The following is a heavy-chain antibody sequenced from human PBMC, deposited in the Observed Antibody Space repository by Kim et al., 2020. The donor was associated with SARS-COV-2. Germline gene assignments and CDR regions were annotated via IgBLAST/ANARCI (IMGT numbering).Heavy chain of an antibody. CDR1: GYTFTTYF. Sequence: ASVKVSCKSSGYTFTTYFIHWVRQAPGLGLEWMGIINPSGGSTTYAQKFQGRVTMTRDTSTSTVYMELSSLTSEDTAVYYCARAPSENYGMDVWGQGTTV. V-gene: IGHV1-46*01. CDR2: INPSGGST. J-gene: IGHJ6*02. CDR3: ARAPSENYGMDV.